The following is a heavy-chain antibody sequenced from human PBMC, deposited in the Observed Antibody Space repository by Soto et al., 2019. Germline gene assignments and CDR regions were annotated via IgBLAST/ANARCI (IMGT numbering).Heavy chain of an antibody. CDR1: GGSISRYY. V-gene: IGHV4-59*01. CDR3: ARVWTTMDY. J-gene: IGHJ4*02. D-gene: IGHD5-18*01. CDR2: IFYSGRS. Sequence: SETLSLTCAVSGGSISRYYWSWVRQPPGKGLEWIGNIFYSGRSNYNPSLKSRVTMSLDTSKSQFSLKLTSLTAADTAVYYCARVWTTMDYWGQGTQVTVSS.